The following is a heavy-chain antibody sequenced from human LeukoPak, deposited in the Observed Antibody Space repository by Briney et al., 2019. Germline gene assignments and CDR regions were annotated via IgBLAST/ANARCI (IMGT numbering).Heavy chain of an antibody. J-gene: IGHJ5*02. V-gene: IGHV4-39*07. D-gene: IGHD3-22*01. CDR2: IYYSGST. CDR1: GGSISSSSYY. CDR3: ARLYYDSSGRFGWFDP. Sequence: PSETLSLTCTVSGGSISSSSYYWGWIRQPPGKGLEWIGSIYYSGSTYYNPSLKSRVTIPVDTSKNQFSLKLSSVTAADTAVYYCARLYYDSSGRFGWFDPWGQGTLVTVSS.